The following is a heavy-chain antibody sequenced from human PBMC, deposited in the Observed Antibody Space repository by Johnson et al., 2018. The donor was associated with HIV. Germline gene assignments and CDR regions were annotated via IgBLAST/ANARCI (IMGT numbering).Heavy chain of an antibody. CDR2: ISSSGSTT. Sequence: QMMLVESGGGLVKAGGSLRLSCAASGFTFSDHYMTWIRQAPGKGLECISSISSSGSTTYSADSVKGRFTISRNNVQNSMLLQINSLRADDTAVYFCVGRMVVGYVAFDIWGQGKMVSVSS. J-gene: IGHJ3*02. CDR3: VGRMVVGYVAFDI. V-gene: IGHV3-11*04. D-gene: IGHD3-22*01. CDR1: GFTFSDHY.